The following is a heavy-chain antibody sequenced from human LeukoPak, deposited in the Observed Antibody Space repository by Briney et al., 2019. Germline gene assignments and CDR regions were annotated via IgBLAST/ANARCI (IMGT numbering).Heavy chain of an antibody. CDR1: GYTFTSYN. J-gene: IGHJ3*02. CDR2: INPSGGDT. CDR3: AREKIHVFDI. V-gene: IGHV1-46*01. Sequence: ASVKVSCKASGYTFTSYNMQWVRQAPGQGLEWMGIINPSGGDTGYAQKFQGRVTMTRDTSTSTVYMELSSLRSEDTAVYYCAREKIHVFDIWGQGTTVTVSS.